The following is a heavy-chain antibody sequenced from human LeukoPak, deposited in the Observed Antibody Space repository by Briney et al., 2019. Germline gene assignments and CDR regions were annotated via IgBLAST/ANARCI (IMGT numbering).Heavy chain of an antibody. D-gene: IGHD3-22*01. CDR3: ASEGHSSDDY. V-gene: IGHV3-30-3*01. Sequence: PSETLSLTCTVSGGSISSYYWSRIRQAPGKRLGWVAVISYDGSNKYYADSVKGRFTISRDNSKNTLYLQMNSLRAEDTAVYYCASEGHSSDDYWGQGTPVTVSS. J-gene: IGHJ4*02. CDR2: ISYDGSNK. CDR1: GGSISSYY.